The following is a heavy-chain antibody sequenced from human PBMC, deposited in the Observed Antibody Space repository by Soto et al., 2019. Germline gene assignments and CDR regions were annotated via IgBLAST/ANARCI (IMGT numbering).Heavy chain of an antibody. Sequence: QVQLVESGGGVVQPGGSLRLSCTASGFTFSTYGMHWFRQAPGEGLEWVAVVLYDGNSKYYADSVKGRLTISRDNSKNTLFLQMNSLRVEDTAVYYCARDRWAPRLPDFRGQGALVTVSS. CDR1: GFTFSTYG. V-gene: IGHV3-33*08. J-gene: IGHJ4*01. CDR3: ARDRWAPRLPDF. CDR2: VLYDGNSK.